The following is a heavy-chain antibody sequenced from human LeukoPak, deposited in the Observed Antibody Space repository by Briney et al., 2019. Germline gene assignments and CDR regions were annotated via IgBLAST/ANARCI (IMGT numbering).Heavy chain of an antibody. Sequence: TGGSLRLSCAASGFTFSSYWMYWVRQAPGKGLVWVSRINTDGSSTSYADSVKGRFTISRDNAKNTLYLQMNSLRAEDTAVYYCARETAFWSGYSFDYWGQGTLVTVSS. CDR3: ARETAFWSGYSFDY. CDR2: INTDGSST. D-gene: IGHD3-3*01. V-gene: IGHV3-74*01. J-gene: IGHJ4*02. CDR1: GFTFSSYW.